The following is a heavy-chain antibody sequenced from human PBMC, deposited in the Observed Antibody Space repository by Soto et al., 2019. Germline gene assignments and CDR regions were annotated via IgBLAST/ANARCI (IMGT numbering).Heavy chain of an antibody. Sequence: PSETLSLTCAVYGGSFSGYYWSWIRQPPGKGLEWIGDINHSGSTNYNPSLKSRVTISVDTSKNQFSLKLSSVTAADTAVYYCARVVVSVPAAIGLDPWGQGTLVTVSS. CDR2: INHSGST. D-gene: IGHD2-2*01. CDR3: ARVVVSVPAAIGLDP. CDR1: GGSFSGYY. V-gene: IGHV4-34*01. J-gene: IGHJ5*02.